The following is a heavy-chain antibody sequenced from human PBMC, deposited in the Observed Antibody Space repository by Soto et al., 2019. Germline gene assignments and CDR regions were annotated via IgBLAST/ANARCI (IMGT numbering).Heavy chain of an antibody. D-gene: IGHD3-3*01. CDR3: LPYYDFWSGYRQNYYYGMDV. CDR1: GFTFGYYA. V-gene: IGHV3-49*04. CDR2: IRSKAYGVTT. Sequence: GGSLRLSCTASGFTFGYYAMSWVRQSPGKGLEWVGFIRSKAYGVTTEYAASVKGRFTISRDDSKSIAYLQMNSLKTEDTAVYYCLPYYDFWSGYRQNYYYGMDVWGQGTTVTVSS. J-gene: IGHJ6*02.